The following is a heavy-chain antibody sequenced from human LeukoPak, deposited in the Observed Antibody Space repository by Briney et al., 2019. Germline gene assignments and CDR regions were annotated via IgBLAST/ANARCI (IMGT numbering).Heavy chain of an antibody. CDR1: GGSISSYY. CDR2: IYYSGST. J-gene: IGHJ4*02. Sequence: SETLSLTCTVSGGSISSYYWSWIRQPPGKGLEWIGYIYYSGSTNYNPSLKSRVTISVDTSKNQFSLKLSSVTAADTAIYYCARRHWGPIDYWGQGTLVTVSS. V-gene: IGHV4-59*08. CDR3: ARRHWGPIDY. D-gene: IGHD7-27*01.